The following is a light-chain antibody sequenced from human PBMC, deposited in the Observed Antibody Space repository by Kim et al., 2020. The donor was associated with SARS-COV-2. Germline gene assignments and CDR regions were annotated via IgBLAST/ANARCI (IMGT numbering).Light chain of an antibody. CDR3: QQYYSNPIT. CDR2: WAS. J-gene: IGKJ5*01. Sequence: DIVMTQSPDSLAVSLGERATINCKSSQSVLYRSDNKNYLNWYQQKPGQPPKLLIHWASTRESGVPDRFSGSGSGTDFTLTISSLQDEDVAVYYCQQYYSNPITFGQGTRLEIK. CDR1: QSVLYRSDNKNY. V-gene: IGKV4-1*01.